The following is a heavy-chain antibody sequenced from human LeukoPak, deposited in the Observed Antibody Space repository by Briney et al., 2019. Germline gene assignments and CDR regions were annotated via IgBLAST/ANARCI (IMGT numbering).Heavy chain of an antibody. CDR3: AKGLWFGELSTFDSDY. D-gene: IGHD3-10*01. Sequence: GNSLRLSCAASGFTFSSYGMHWVRQAPGKGLEWVAFIRYDGSNKYYADSVKGRFTISRDNSKNTLYLQMNSLRAEDTAVYYCAKGLWFGELSTFDSDYWGRGTLVTVSS. V-gene: IGHV3-30*02. CDR1: GFTFSSYG. CDR2: IRYDGSNK. J-gene: IGHJ4*02.